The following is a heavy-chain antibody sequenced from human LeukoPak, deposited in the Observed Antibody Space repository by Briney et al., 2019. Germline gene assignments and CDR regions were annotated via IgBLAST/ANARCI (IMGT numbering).Heavy chain of an antibody. CDR2: ISAYHGNT. Sequence: ASVKVSCKASGYTFTSYGISWVRQAPGQGLEWMGWISAYHGNTNYAQKLQGRVTMTTDTSTSTAYMELRSLRSDDTAVYYCARVGCSSTSFKPYYYYYGMDVWGQGTTVTVSS. CDR1: GYTFTSYG. CDR3: ARVGCSSTSFKPYYYYYGMDV. J-gene: IGHJ6*02. V-gene: IGHV1-18*01. D-gene: IGHD2-2*01.